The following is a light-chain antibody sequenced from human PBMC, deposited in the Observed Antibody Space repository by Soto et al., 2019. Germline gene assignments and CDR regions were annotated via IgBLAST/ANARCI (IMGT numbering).Light chain of an antibody. CDR1: QTVSSA. J-gene: IGKJ5*01. V-gene: IGKV3-11*01. Sequence: EIVLTQSPGTLSLSPGERATLSCRASQTVSSARLAWFQQKPGQAPRLLIFDASNRPTGIPARFSGSGSGTDFTLTISSLEPEDFAVYYCQQRSNWPITFGQGTRLEIK. CDR2: DAS. CDR3: QQRSNWPIT.